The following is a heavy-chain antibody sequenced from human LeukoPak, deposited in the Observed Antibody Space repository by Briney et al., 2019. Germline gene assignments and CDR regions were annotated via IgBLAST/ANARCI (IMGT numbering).Heavy chain of an antibody. V-gene: IGHV4-39*01. CDR2: IYYSGST. CDR3: ARSIRERSRWFDP. CDR1: GGSISSSSYY. D-gene: IGHD1-26*01. J-gene: IGHJ5*02. Sequence: PSETLSLTCTVSGGSISSSSYYWGWIRQPPGKGLEWIGSIYYSGSTYYNPSLKRRVTISVDTSKDQLTLNLSSVTAADTAVYYCARSIRERSRWFDPWGQGTLVTVSS.